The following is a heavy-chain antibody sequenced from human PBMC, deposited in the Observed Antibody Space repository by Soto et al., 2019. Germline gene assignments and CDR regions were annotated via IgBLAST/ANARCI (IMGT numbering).Heavy chain of an antibody. V-gene: IGHV3-23*01. J-gene: IGHJ4*02. CDR3: AKGGYSYGFDY. Sequence: GGSLRLSCVASGFTFSSYSMSWVRQAPGKGLEWVSGFRAGGDDGTTYYADSVKGRFTISRDNSKNTLYLQMNSLRAEDTAVYYCAKGGYSYGFDYWGQGTLVTVSS. CDR1: GFTFSSYS. CDR2: FRAGGDDGTT. D-gene: IGHD5-18*01.